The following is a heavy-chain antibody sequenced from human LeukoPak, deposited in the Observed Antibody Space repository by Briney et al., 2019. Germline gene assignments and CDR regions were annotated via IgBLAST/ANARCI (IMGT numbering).Heavy chain of an antibody. CDR1: VYTFTIYG. Sequence: ASVTVSCKASVYTFTIYGISWVRQAPGQGLEWMGWISAYNGNTNYAQKLQGRVTMTTDTSTSTAYMELRSLRSDDTAVYYCARDLRDYYDSSGYYYEGGAFDIWGQGTMVTVSS. CDR2: ISAYNGNT. CDR3: ARDLRDYYDSSGYYYEGGAFDI. V-gene: IGHV1-18*01. J-gene: IGHJ3*02. D-gene: IGHD3-22*01.